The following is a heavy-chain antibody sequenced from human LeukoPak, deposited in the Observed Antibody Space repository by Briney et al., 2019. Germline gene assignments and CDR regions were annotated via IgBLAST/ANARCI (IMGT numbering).Heavy chain of an antibody. CDR3: ARELLSCSGSSCQSGDY. V-gene: IGHV4-34*01. CDR1: GGSFSDYY. J-gene: IGHJ4*02. D-gene: IGHD2-15*01. CDR2: IYYNGAT. Sequence: SETLSLTCAVYGGSFSDYYWTWIRQPPGKALEWIGTIYYNGATRYNPSLNSRVTISVDTSKNQFSLKLNSMTAADTAVYYCARELLSCSGSSCQSGDYWGQGTLVTVSS.